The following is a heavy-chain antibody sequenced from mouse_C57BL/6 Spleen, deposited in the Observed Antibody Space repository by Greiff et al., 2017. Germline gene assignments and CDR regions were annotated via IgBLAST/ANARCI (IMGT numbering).Heavy chain of an antibody. CDR1: GYTFTSYW. CDR2: IDPSDSDT. J-gene: IGHJ3*01. CDR3: ATWPSNRFAY. V-gene: IGHV1-69*01. Sequence: QVQLQQPGAELVMPGASVKLSCKASGYTFTSYWMHWVKQRPGQGLEWIGEIDPSDSDTNYNQKFKGKSTLTVNKSSSADYMQLSSLTSKDSAVYYCATWPSNRFAYWGQGTLVTVSA. D-gene: IGHD2-10*02.